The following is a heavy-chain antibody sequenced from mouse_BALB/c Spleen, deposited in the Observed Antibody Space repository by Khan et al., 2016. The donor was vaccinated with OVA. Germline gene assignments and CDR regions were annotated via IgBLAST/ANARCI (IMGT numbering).Heavy chain of an antibody. V-gene: IGHV2-6-1*01. CDR2: IWSDGTT. Sequence: QMQLEESGPGLAVPSQSLSITCTISGFSLTTYGVHWVRQPPGKGLEWLVVIWSDGTTNYNSALKSRLTITKDNSQRQVFLKMNSLQTDDTAIYFCARQPYYHYNIMDYWGQGTSVTVSS. D-gene: IGHD2-10*01. CDR3: ARQPYYHYNIMDY. J-gene: IGHJ4*01. CDR1: GFSLTTYG.